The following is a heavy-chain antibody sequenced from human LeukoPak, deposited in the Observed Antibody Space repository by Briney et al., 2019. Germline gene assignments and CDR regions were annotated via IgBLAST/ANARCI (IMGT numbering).Heavy chain of an antibody. J-gene: IGHJ4*02. CDR1: GFTFSTYA. D-gene: IGHD5-18*01. CDR2: ISGSGAYT. V-gene: IGHV3-23*01. Sequence: GGSLRLSCAASGFTFSTYAMSWVRQAPGKGLELVSTISGSGAYTFYADSVKGRFTISRDNPKNTVYMQMKSLRDEDTAVYYCAKETGASYDYPLDYWGQGTLVTVSS. CDR3: AKETGASYDYPLDY.